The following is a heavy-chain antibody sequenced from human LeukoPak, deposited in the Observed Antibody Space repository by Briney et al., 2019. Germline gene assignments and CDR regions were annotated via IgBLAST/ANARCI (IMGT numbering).Heavy chain of an antibody. CDR3: AKDQADDIAN. D-gene: IGHD3-9*01. CDR2: ISGSGGST. Sequence: GGSLRLSCAASEFTFSSYAKSWVRQAPGKGLEWVSAISGSGGSTYYADSVKGRFTISRDNSKNTLYLQMNSLRAEDTAVYYCAKDQADDIANWGQGTLVTVSS. V-gene: IGHV3-23*01. CDR1: EFTFSSYA. J-gene: IGHJ4*02.